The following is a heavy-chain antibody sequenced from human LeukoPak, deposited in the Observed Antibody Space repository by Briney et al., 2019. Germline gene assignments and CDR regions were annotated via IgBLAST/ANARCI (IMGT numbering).Heavy chain of an antibody. Sequence: SVKVSCKASGGTFSSYAISWVRQAPGQGLEWMGRIIPILGIANYAQKFQGRVTITADKSTSTAYMELSSLRSEDTAVYYCARSPSGYDAFFNYWGQGTLVTVSS. CDR2: IIPILGIA. J-gene: IGHJ4*02. CDR1: GGTFSSYA. D-gene: IGHD5-12*01. V-gene: IGHV1-69*04. CDR3: ARSPSGYDAFFNY.